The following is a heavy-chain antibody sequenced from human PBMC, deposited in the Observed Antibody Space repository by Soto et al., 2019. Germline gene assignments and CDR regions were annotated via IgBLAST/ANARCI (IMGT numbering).Heavy chain of an antibody. CDR2: IYYSGST. V-gene: IGHV4-30-4*01. Sequence: SETLSLTCTVSGGSISSGDYYWSWIRQPPGKGLEWIGYIYYSGSTYYNPSLKSRVTISVDTSKNQFSLKLSSVTAADTAVDYCAGAVVPAAMPDYWGQGALVTVSS. CDR1: GGSISSGDYY. J-gene: IGHJ4*02. CDR3: AGAVVPAAMPDY. D-gene: IGHD2-2*01.